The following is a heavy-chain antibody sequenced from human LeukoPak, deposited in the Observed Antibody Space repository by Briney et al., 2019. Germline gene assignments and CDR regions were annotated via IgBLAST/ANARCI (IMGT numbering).Heavy chain of an antibody. CDR2: INTHTGNP. CDR1: GHTFNTIV. V-gene: IGHV7-4-1*01. Sequence: ASVKVSCKASGHTFNTIVIYWVRQAPGQGLEWMGWINTHTGNPTYAQAFTGRFVFSSDTAVSTAYLQIRSLEAEDTAVYYCATGGNTVMLSGVAFEFWGQGTMVTVSS. D-gene: IGHD3-16*01. CDR3: ATGGNTVMLSGVAFEF. J-gene: IGHJ3*01.